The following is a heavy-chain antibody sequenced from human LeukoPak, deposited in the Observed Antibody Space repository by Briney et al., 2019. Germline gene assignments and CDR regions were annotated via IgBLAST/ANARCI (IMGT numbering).Heavy chain of an antibody. J-gene: IGHJ4*02. CDR2: SRNKDHRYST. Sequence: GGSLRLSCAVSGFTFSDHYMDWVRQAPGKGLEWVGRSRNKDHRYSTEYAASVKGRFTISRDESKNSLYPQMNSLKIEDTAVYYCVRGHNSFDYWGQGTLVTVSS. V-gene: IGHV3-72*01. CDR1: GFTFSDHY. CDR3: VRGHNSFDY. D-gene: IGHD5-24*01.